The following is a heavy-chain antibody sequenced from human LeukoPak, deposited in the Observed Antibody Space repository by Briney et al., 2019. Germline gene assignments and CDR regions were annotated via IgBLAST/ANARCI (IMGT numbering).Heavy chain of an antibody. D-gene: IGHD1-26*01. CDR2: IYYSAST. J-gene: IGHJ5*02. V-gene: IGHV4-31*03. CDR1: GGSISSGGYY. CDR3: AREKGLVGFDP. Sequence: SETLSLTCTVSGGSISSGGYYWSWIRQHPGKGLEWSGYIYYSASTYYNPSLKSRVTISVDTSKNQSSLKLSSVTAADTAVYYCAREKGLVGFDPWGQGTLVTVSS.